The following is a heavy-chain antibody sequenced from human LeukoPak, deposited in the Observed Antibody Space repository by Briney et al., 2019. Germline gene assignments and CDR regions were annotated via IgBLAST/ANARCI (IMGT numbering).Heavy chain of an antibody. Sequence: ASVKVSCKASGYTFTGYYMHWVRQAPGQGLEWMGWINPNSGGTNYAQKFQGRVTMTRDTSISTAYMELSSLRSEDTAVYYCATSTTVVTPNAFDIWGQGTMVTVSS. J-gene: IGHJ3*02. D-gene: IGHD4-23*01. CDR1: GYTFTGYY. CDR3: ATSTTVVTPNAFDI. V-gene: IGHV1-2*02. CDR2: INPNSGGT.